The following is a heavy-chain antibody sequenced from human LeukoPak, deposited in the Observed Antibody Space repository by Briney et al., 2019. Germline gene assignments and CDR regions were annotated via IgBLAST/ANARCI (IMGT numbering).Heavy chain of an antibody. CDR3: AREGHTSGYCGTFDV. Sequence: GGSLRLSCVASGIAFSNSIMHWVRRAPGKGLEWVSAMSYDGFSKYYADSMKGRLTISRDDSKNTVYLQMKSLRPEDTAVYYCAREGHTSGYCGTFDVWSQGTTVAVS. J-gene: IGHJ3*01. CDR2: MSYDGFSK. CDR1: GIAFSNSI. V-gene: IGHV3-30*04. D-gene: IGHD3-22*01.